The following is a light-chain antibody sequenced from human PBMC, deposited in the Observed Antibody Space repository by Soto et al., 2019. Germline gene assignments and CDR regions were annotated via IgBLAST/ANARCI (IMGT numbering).Light chain of an antibody. CDR2: EVS. V-gene: IGLV2-14*01. CDR3: YSYRGINALV. Sequence: QSALTQPASVSGSPGQSITISCTGTSSDVGAYNFVSWYQHHPGTAPKLMIYEVSNRPSGASNRFSGSKSGNTASLTSSGLQTEDEADYYCYSYRGINALVFGGGTKVTVL. CDR1: SSDVGAYNF. J-gene: IGLJ3*02.